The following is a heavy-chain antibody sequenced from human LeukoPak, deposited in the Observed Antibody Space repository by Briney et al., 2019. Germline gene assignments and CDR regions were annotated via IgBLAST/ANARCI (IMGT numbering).Heavy chain of an antibody. CDR3: ARGKWEPLDY. D-gene: IGHD1-26*01. J-gene: IGHJ4*02. Sequence: GGSLRLSCAASGFTFSSYEMNWVRQAPGRGLEWVSYISSSGRTKYYADSVKGRFTISRDNAKNSLYLQMNSLRAEDTAVYYCARGKWEPLDYWGQGTLVTVSS. V-gene: IGHV3-48*03. CDR2: ISSSGRTK. CDR1: GFTFSSYE.